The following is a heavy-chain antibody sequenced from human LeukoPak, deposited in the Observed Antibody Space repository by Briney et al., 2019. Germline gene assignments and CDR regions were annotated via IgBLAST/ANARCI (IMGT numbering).Heavy chain of an antibody. J-gene: IGHJ3*01. V-gene: IGHV3-66*01. CDR2: IYSGGSA. Sequence: TGGSLRLSCAVSGFTVSHSYMSWVRQAPGKGLEWVSVIYSGGSAYYADSVKGRFTISRDNSKNTLYLQMNSLRAEDTAVYYCARDLGTGSWGQGTMVTVSS. CDR1: GFTVSHSY. D-gene: IGHD1-26*01. CDR3: ARDLGTGS.